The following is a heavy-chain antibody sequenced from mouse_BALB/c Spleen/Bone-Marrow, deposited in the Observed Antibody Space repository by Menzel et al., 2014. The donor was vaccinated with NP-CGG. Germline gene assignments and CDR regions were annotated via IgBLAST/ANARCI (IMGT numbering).Heavy chain of an antibody. J-gene: IGHJ1*01. CDR1: GFTFSTYG. Sequence: VQLKESGGDLVKPGGSLKLSCAASGFTFSTYGMSWVRPPPAQRLEWVATISGGGSYTYYPDSVKGRFTISRATAKNTLYLQMSSLKSEDTAMYYCARRGNGDVRRYIDVWGAGTTVTVSS. V-gene: IGHV5-6*01. CDR2: ISGGGSYT. CDR3: ARRGNGDVRRYIDV. D-gene: IGHD4-1*01.